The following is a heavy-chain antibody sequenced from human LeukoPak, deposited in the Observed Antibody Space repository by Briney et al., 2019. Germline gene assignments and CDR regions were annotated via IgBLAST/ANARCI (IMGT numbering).Heavy chain of an antibody. D-gene: IGHD2-2*01. J-gene: IGHJ4*02. CDR3: ARRDCSSTSCYFDY. Sequence: PSETLSLTCTVSGGSISSYYWSWIRQPPGKGLEWVGYIYYSGSTNYNPSLKSRVTISVDTSKNQFSLKLSSVTAADTAVYYCARRDCSSTSCYFDYWGQGTLVTVSS. CDR1: GGSISSYY. CDR2: IYYSGST. V-gene: IGHV4-59*12.